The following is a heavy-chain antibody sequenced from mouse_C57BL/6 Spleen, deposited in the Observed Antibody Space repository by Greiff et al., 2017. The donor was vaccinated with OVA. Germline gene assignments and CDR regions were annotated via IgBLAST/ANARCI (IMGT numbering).Heavy chain of an antibody. D-gene: IGHD1-1*01. J-gene: IGHJ1*03. CDR1: GYTFTSYG. CDR3: ARDYASSYKYFDV. V-gene: IGHV1-81*01. Sequence: FQLQQSGPELARPGASVKLSCKASGYTFTSYGISWVKQSPGQGLEWIGEIYPRNGDTFYNEKFKGKATLTADKSSSTAYMELRSLTSEDSAVFVCARDYASSYKYFDVWGTGTTVTVSS. CDR2: IYPRNGDT.